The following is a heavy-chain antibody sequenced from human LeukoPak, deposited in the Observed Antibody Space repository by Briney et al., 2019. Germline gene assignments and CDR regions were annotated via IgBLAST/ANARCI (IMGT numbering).Heavy chain of an antibody. J-gene: IGHJ3*02. D-gene: IGHD4-17*01. CDR2: ISSSSSYI. Sequence: PGGSLRLSCAASGFTFSSYSMNWVRQAPGKGLEWVSSISSSSSYIYYADSVKGRFTISRDNSKNSLYLQMNSLRAEDTAVYYCARDSDTVTGAFDIWGQGTMVTVSS. CDR3: ARDSDTVTGAFDI. V-gene: IGHV3-21*01. CDR1: GFTFSSYS.